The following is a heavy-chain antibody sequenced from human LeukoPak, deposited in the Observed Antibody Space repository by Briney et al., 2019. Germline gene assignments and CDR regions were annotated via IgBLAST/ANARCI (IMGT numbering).Heavy chain of an antibody. V-gene: IGHV4-34*01. CDR2: INHSGST. Sequence: ETLSLTCAVYGGSFSGYYWSWIRQPPGKGLEWIGEINHSGSTNYNPSLKSRVTISVDTSKNQFSLKLSSVTAADTAVYYCARLTTVVTSNWFDPWGRGTLVTVSS. D-gene: IGHD4-17*01. CDR3: ARLTTVVTSNWFDP. J-gene: IGHJ5*02. CDR1: GGSFSGYY.